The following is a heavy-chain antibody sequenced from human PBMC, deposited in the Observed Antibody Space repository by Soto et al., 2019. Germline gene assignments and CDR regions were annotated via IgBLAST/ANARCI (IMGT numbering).Heavy chain of an antibody. CDR1: GGSISSGNYN. D-gene: IGHD7-27*01. Sequence: QLQLQESGPGLVKPSETLSLTCTVSGGSISSGNYNWGWIRQPPGEGLEWIGNIYKSGSTDYNPSLKSRVNISVDTSKNQFSLKLSSVTAADTVIYYCARLRRDGQTGYAFDIWGRGTMVTVSS. V-gene: IGHV4-39*01. CDR3: ARLRRDGQTGYAFDI. CDR2: IYKSGST. J-gene: IGHJ3*02.